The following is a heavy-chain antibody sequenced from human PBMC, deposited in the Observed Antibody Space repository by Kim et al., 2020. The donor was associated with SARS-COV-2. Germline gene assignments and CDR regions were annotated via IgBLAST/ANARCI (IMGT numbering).Heavy chain of an antibody. Sequence: GGSLRLSCAASGFTFSSYWMSWVRQAPGKGLEWVANIKQDGSEKYYVDSVKGRFTISRDNAKNSLYLQMNSLRAEDTAVYYCARDRHGDYEGLDYWGQGTLVTVSS. V-gene: IGHV3-7*03. CDR3: ARDRHGDYEGLDY. CDR1: GFTFSSYW. D-gene: IGHD4-17*01. CDR2: IKQDGSEK. J-gene: IGHJ4*02.